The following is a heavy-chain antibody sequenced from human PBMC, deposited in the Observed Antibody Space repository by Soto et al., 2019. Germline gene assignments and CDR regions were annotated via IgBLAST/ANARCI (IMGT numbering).Heavy chain of an antibody. CDR2: ISYGGGTT. V-gene: IGHV3-23*01. D-gene: IGHD3-22*01. Sequence: GGSLRLSCAASEFTFSNYAMSWVRQAPGKGLEWVSAISYGGGTTYYADSVKGRFTISRDNSKNTLYLQMNSLRAEDTAVYYCAKNPGYYYGXTGYHFDYWGQGTLVTVSS. J-gene: IGHJ4*02. CDR1: EFTFSNYA. CDR3: AKNPGYYYGXTGYHFDY.